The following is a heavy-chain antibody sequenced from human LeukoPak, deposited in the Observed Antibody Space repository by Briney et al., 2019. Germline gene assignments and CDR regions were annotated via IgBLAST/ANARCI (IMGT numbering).Heavy chain of an antibody. CDR3: ASVSLSSGCLSN. CDR2: ISSDGSII. Sequence: GGSLRLSCAASGFTFSSYAMHWVRQAPGKGLVWVSRISSDGSIISYADSVKGRFTISRDNAKNTLFLQMNGLRAEDSAVYYCASVSLSSGCLSNWGQGTLVTVSS. J-gene: IGHJ4*02. CDR1: GFTFSSYA. V-gene: IGHV3-74*01. D-gene: IGHD6-19*01.